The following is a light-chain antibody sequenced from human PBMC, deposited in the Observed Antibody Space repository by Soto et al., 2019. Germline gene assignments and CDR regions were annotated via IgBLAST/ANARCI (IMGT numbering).Light chain of an antibody. CDR2: GNS. Sequence: QSVLTQPPSVSGAPGQRVTISCTGSSSNIGAGYDVHWYQQLPGTAPKLLIYGNSNRPSGVPDRFSGSKSGTSASLAITGLQAEDEADYYCQSSDSSVSTVVFGGGTKRTVL. J-gene: IGLJ2*01. CDR3: QSSDSSVSTVV. CDR1: SSNIGAGYD. V-gene: IGLV1-40*01.